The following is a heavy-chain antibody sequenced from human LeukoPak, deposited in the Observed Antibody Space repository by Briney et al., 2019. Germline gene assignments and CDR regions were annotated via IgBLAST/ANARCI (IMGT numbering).Heavy chain of an antibody. CDR3: ARETLEAFDI. V-gene: IGHV3-21*01. Sequence: GGSLRLSCVASGFISSSYSMNWVRQAPGKGLEWVSSSSDSNSKVYYADSVKGRFTISRDNAKNSLYLQMNSLRAEDTAVYYCARETLEAFDIWGQGTMVTVSS. J-gene: IGHJ3*02. D-gene: IGHD1-1*01. CDR1: GFISSSYS. CDR2: SSDSNSKV.